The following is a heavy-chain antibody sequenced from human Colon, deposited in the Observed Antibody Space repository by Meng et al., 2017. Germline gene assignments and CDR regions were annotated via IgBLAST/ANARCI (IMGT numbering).Heavy chain of an antibody. CDR2: ISSRSNYI. J-gene: IGHJ4*02. D-gene: IGHD6-13*01. V-gene: IGHV3-21*01. CDR3: AREGGSSWY. CDR1: GFTFSSYA. Sequence: GGFLRLSCAGSGFTFSSYAMSWVRQGPGKGLEWVSSISSRSNYIYYADSLKGRFAISRDNAKNSVYLQINTLTAEDTGVYYCAREGGSSWYWGQGTLVTVSS.